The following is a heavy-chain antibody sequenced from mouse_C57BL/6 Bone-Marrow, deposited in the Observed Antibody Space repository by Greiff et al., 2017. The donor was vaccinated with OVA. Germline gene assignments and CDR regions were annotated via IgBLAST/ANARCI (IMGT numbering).Heavy chain of an antibody. V-gene: IGHV6-3*01. J-gene: IGHJ3*01. D-gene: IGHD1-1*01. CDR2: IRLKSDNYAT. CDR1: GFTFSNYW. CDR3: TKSPHYYGSSWFAY. Sequence: DVMLVESGGGLVQPGGSMKLSCVASGFTFSNYWMNWVRQSPEKGLEWVAQIRLKSDNYATHYAESVKGRFTISRDDSKSSVYLQMNNLRAEDTGIYYCTKSPHYYGSSWFAYWGQGTLVTVSA.